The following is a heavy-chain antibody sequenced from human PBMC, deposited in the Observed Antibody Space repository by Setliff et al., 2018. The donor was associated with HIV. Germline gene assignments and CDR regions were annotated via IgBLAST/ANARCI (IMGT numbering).Heavy chain of an antibody. CDR1: GGSTSTSY. CDR2: VSERGST. V-gene: IGHV4-59*13. J-gene: IGHJ4*02. D-gene: IGHD5-18*01. Sequence: PSETLSLTCTISGGSTSTSYWTWIRQAPGRGLEWIGYVSERGSTNYNPSLRSRVTISVDTSNDQSSLKVTSVTAADTAVYYCARGGYRDGYDYWGQGTLVTVSS. CDR3: ARGGYRDGYDY.